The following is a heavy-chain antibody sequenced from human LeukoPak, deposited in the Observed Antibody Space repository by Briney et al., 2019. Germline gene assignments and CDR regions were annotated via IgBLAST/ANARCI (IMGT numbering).Heavy chain of an antibody. J-gene: IGHJ4*02. CDR3: ARAHGYNYGALFDY. D-gene: IGHD5-24*01. CDR2: IIPVLGIA. V-gene: IGHV1-69*04. Sequence: GASVKVSCKASGYTFTSYDINWVRQAPGQGLEWMGRIIPVLGIANYAQKFQGRVTITADKSTSTAYMELSSLRSEDTAVYYCARAHGYNYGALFDYWGQGTLVTVSS. CDR1: GYTFTSYD.